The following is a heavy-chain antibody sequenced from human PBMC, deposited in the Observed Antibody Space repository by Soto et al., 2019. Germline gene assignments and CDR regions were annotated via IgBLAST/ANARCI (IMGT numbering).Heavy chain of an antibody. V-gene: IGHV3-48*03. CDR3: ARSGYNWNDGARGYVDD. CDR1: GFTFSSYE. J-gene: IGHJ4*02. Sequence: EVQLVESGGGLVQPGGSLRLSCAASGFTFSSYEMNWVRQAPGKGLEWVSYISSSGRTIYYADSVTGRFTISRTNAKNSLSLQMNSLRAEDTAVYYCARSGYNWNDGARGYVDDCGQGTLVTVSS. CDR2: ISSSGRTI. D-gene: IGHD1-20*01.